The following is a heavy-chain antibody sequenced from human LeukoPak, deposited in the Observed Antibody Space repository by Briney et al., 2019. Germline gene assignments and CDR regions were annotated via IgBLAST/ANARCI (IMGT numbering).Heavy chain of an antibody. CDR2: ISGSGGST. CDR1: GFTFSSYA. CDR3: AKDQFAGYSSSIFDY. Sequence: GSLRLSCAASGFTFSSYAMSWVRQAPGKGLEWVSAISGSGGSTYYADSVKGRFTISRDNSKNTLYLQMNSLRAEDTAVYYCAKDQFAGYSSSIFDYWGQGTLVTVSS. V-gene: IGHV3-23*01. J-gene: IGHJ4*02. D-gene: IGHD6-13*01.